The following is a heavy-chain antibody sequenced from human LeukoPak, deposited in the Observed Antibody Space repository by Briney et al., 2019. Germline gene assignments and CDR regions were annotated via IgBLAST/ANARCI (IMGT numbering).Heavy chain of an antibody. J-gene: IGHJ4*02. CDR3: ARRSPYYDTSGYSGYFDS. Sequence: GGSLRLSCAASGFTFSSYWMTWVRQAPGKGLEWVANIKQDGSEKYYVDSVKGRFTISRDNAKNSVYLQMNSPRAEDTAVYYCARRSPYYDTSGYSGYFDSWGRGTLVTVSS. CDR2: IKQDGSEK. CDR1: GFTFSSYW. D-gene: IGHD3-22*01. V-gene: IGHV3-7*01.